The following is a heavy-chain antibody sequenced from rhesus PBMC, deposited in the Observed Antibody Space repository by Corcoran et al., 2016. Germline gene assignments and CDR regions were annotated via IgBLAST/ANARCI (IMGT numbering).Heavy chain of an antibody. V-gene: IGHV4S7*01. CDR3: AREGITIFGVVISPNSLDV. CDR1: GGSFRRVYG. D-gene: IGHD3-3*01. Sequence: QVQLQESGPGLLKPSETLSLTCAVSGGSFRRVYGWGWHRPPPGTGLEWIGNNYSSSRNTYYNPSLKSRATISTDTSKNQFSLKLSSVTAADTAVYYCAREGITIFGVVISPNSLDVWGRGVLVTVSS. J-gene: IGHJ5-2*02. CDR2: NYSSSRNT.